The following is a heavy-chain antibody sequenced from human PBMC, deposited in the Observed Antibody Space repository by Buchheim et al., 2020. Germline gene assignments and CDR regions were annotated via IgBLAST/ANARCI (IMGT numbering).Heavy chain of an antibody. V-gene: IGHV4-39*01. CDR3: ASPFTSSYDFDY. CDR2: IYHDGSS. J-gene: IGHJ4*02. Sequence: QLQLQESGPGLVKPSETLSLTCSVSGGSISRTIYYWGWIRQPPGKGLEWIGSIYHDGSSYYNPSLKSQVTLSADTSKNQFSLKLSSVTAADTAVYYCASPFTSSYDFDYWGQGTL. D-gene: IGHD3-16*01. CDR1: GGSISRTIYY.